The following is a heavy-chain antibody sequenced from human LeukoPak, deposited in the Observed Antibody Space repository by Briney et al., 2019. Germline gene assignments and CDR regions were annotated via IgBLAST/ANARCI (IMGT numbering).Heavy chain of an antibody. J-gene: IGHJ4*02. CDR2: IYSGGST. V-gene: IGHV4-4*07. CDR3: AREGRYGDYEGY. D-gene: IGHD4-17*01. CDR1: GASLNSYY. Sequence: PSETLSLTCTVSGASLNSYYWSRIQQPAGKGLEWIGRIYSGGSTNYNPSLKSRVTLSVDTSKNQFSLRLSSLTVADTAVYYCAREGRYGDYEGYWGQGTLVTVSS.